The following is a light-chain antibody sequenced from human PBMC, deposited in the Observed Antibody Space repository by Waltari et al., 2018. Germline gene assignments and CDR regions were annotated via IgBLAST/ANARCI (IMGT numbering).Light chain of an antibody. CDR1: QSISSN. CDR3: QQYNNWPLT. V-gene: IGKV3-15*01. CDR2: GAS. Sequence: EIVMTQSPATLSVSPGERATLSCRASQSISSNLAWYQQKPGQAPRPLIYGASTRATGIPARFSGSGSGTEFTLTISSLQSEDFAVYYCQQYNNWPLTFGGGTKVEI. J-gene: IGKJ4*01.